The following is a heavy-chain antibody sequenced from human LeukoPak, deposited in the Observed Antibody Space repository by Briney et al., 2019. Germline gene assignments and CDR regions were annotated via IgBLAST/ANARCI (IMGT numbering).Heavy chain of an antibody. Sequence: GGSLRLSCAASGFTFSNYAMSWVRQAPGKGLEWVSVIYSGGSTYYADSVKGRFTISRDNSKNTLYLQMNSLRAEDTAVYYCARVVYNWNDHDWFDPWGQGTLVTVSS. CDR2: IYSGGST. CDR3: ARVVYNWNDHDWFDP. J-gene: IGHJ5*02. D-gene: IGHD1-20*01. CDR1: GFTFSNYA. V-gene: IGHV3-23*03.